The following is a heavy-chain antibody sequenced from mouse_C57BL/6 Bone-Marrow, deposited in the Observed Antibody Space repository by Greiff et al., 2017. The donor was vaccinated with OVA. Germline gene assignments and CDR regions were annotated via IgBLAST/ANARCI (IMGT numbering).Heavy chain of an antibody. Sequence: VQLQQSGPELVKPGASVKMSCKASGYTFTDYNMHWVKQSHGKSLEWIGYINPNNGGTSYNQKFKGKATLTVNKSSSTAYMELRSLTSEDSAVYYCARGQITTVVATPNWYFDVWGTGTTVTVSS. CDR2: INPNNGGT. D-gene: IGHD1-1*01. V-gene: IGHV1-22*01. J-gene: IGHJ1*03. CDR1: GYTFTDYN. CDR3: ARGQITTVVATPNWYFDV.